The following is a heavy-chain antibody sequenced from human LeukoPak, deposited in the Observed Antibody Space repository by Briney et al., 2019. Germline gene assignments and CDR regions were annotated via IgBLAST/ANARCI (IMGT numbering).Heavy chain of an antibody. D-gene: IGHD5-18*01. CDR2: ISGSGGST. V-gene: IGHV3-23*01. CDR3: ATNTAVLDY. CDR1: GFTFSSYA. J-gene: IGHJ4*02. Sequence: PGGSLRLSCAASGFTFSSYAMSWVRQAPGKGLEWVSAISGSGGSTYYADSVKGRFTISRDNAKNTLYLQMNSLRVEDTAVYFCATNTAVLDYWGQGTLVTVSS.